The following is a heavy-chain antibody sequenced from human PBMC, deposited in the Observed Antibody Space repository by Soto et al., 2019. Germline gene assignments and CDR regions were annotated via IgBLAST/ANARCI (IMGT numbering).Heavy chain of an antibody. CDR2: ISGSGGST. CDR1: GFTFSTYA. Sequence: EVQLLESGGGLVQPGGSLRLSCAASGFTFSTYAMSWVRQAPGKGLVWVSAISGSGGSTFYADSVKGRFTISRDNSMTTLLLQMNSLRTDDTAVYYSAQPRGFGVFDAYDIWGQGTMVTVSS. D-gene: IGHD3-10*01. J-gene: IGHJ3*02. V-gene: IGHV3-23*01. CDR3: AQPRGFGVFDAYDI.